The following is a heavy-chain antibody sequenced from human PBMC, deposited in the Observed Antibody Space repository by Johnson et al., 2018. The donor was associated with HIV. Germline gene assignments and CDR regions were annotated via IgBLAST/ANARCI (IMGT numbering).Heavy chain of an antibody. CDR3: ARRIAAADDAFDI. CDR2: IYSGGST. V-gene: IGHV3-66*01. CDR1: GFTVSSNY. Sequence: VQLVESGGGLVQPGGSLRLSCAASGFTVSSNYMSWVRQAPGKGLEWVSVIYSGGSTYYADSVKGRFTISRDNSKNTLYLQMNSLRGEDTALYYCARRIAAADDAFDIWGQGTMVTVSS. J-gene: IGHJ3*02. D-gene: IGHD6-25*01.